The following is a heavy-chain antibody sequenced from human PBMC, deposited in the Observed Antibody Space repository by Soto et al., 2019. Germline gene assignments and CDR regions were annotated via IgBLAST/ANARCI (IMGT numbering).Heavy chain of an antibody. CDR3: AKRAYHSSGWFDY. Sequence: EMQVLESGGGLVQPGGSLRLSCAASGFTFSSFAMSWVRQAPGMGLEWVSDITGNGGSTNYADSVKGRVTISRDNSKNPLYLQRNSLRAEDTAVYYCAKRAYHSSGWFDYWGQGTLVTVSS. D-gene: IGHD3-22*01. V-gene: IGHV3-23*01. CDR1: GFTFSSFA. J-gene: IGHJ4*02. CDR2: ITGNGGST.